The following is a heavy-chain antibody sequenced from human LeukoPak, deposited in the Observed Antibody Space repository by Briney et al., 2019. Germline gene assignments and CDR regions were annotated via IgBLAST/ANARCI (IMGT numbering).Heavy chain of an antibody. CDR1: GGSISSGGYS. D-gene: IGHD1-26*01. CDR2: IYHSGST. Sequence: SETLSLTCAVSGGSISSGGYSWSWIRQPPGKGLEWIGYIYHSGSTYYNPSLKSRVTISVDRSKNQFSLKLSSVTAADTAVYYCARAPWVGATRFDYWGQGTLVTVSS. J-gene: IGHJ4*02. V-gene: IGHV4-30-2*01. CDR3: ARAPWVGATRFDY.